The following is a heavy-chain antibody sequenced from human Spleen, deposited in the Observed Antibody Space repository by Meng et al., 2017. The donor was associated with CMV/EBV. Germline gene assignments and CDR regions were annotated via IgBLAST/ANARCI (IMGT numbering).Heavy chain of an antibody. CDR3: AREGAPNWGLTGGQNGMDV. V-gene: IGHV1-8*03. D-gene: IGHD7-27*01. Sequence: ASVKVSCKASGYTFTSYDINWVRQATGQGLEWMGWMNPNSGNTGYAQKFQGRVTITRNTSISTAYMELSSLRSEDTAVYYCAREGAPNWGLTGGQNGMDVWGQGTTVTVSS. CDR1: GYTFTSYD. CDR2: MNPNSGNT. J-gene: IGHJ6*02.